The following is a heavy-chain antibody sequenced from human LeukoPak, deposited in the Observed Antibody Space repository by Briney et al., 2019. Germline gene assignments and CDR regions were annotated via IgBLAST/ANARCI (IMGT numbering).Heavy chain of an antibody. CDR3: ARANTAMDVNFDY. CDR2: INPNSGGT. CDR1: GYTFTGYY. D-gene: IGHD5-18*01. V-gene: IGHV1-2*04. Sequence: GASVKVSCKASGYTFTGYYMHWVRQAPGQGLEWMGWINPNSGGTNYAQKFQGWVTMTRDTSISTAYMELSRLRSDGTAVYYCARANTAMDVNFDYWGQGTLVTVSS. J-gene: IGHJ4*02.